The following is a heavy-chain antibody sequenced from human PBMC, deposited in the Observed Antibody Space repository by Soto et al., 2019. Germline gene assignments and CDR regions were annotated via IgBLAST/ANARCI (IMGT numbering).Heavy chain of an antibody. CDR2: INPSGGST. CDR1: GYTFTSYY. V-gene: IGHV1-46*01. J-gene: IGHJ4*02. D-gene: IGHD3-3*01. Sequence: ASVKVSCKASGYTFTSYYMHWVRQAPGQGLEWMGIINPSGGSTSYAQKSQGRVTMTRDTSTSTVYMELSSLRSEDTAVYYCARVRTYYDFWSGYSAFDYWGQGTLVTVSS. CDR3: ARVRTYYDFWSGYSAFDY.